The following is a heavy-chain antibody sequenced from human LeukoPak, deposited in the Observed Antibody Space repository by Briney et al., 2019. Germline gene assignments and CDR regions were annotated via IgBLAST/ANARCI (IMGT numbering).Heavy chain of an antibody. J-gene: IGHJ4*02. CDR2: ISSSGTTI. V-gene: IGHV3-48*01. Sequence: GGSLRLSCAASGFTFRTSGMNWVCQAPGKGLEWVSYISSSGTTIYYAQSVKGRFTITRDNAQNSLTLHMNTLRADDTAVYCFAKDGGMQFDHWGQGTLVTVSS. CDR3: AKDGGMQFDH. CDR1: GFTFRTSG. D-gene: IGHD3-16*01.